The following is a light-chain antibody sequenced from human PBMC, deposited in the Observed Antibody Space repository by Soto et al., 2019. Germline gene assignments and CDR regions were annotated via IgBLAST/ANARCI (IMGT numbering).Light chain of an antibody. CDR2: DTS. CDR3: QQYKTYPWT. J-gene: IGKJ1*01. Sequence: DIQMTPSTSSLSAYIGDRVTITCRASQSLSSWVAWYQKKPDQGPQLLISDTSRLETGVPSRFRGSGSGAHVSLTISRLQPDGSANYSCQQYKTYPWTFGQGTKVEIK. V-gene: IGKV1-5*01. CDR1: QSLSSW.